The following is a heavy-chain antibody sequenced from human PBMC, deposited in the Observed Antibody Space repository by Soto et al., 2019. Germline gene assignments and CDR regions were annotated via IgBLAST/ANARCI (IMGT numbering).Heavy chain of an antibody. D-gene: IGHD3-22*01. CDR2: ISDSGGST. CDR3: AKPISGYYAPSDH. Sequence: GGSLRLSCAASGFTFSSFSMSWVRQAPGKGLEWVSVISDSGGSTYYADSVRGRFTISRDNSKSTLFLQMNSLRGDDTAIYYCAKPISGYYAPSDHWGQGTQVTVSS. V-gene: IGHV3-23*01. J-gene: IGHJ4*02. CDR1: GFTFSSFS.